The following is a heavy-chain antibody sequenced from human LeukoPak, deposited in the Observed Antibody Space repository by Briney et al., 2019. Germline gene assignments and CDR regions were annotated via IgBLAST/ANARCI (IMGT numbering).Heavy chain of an antibody. D-gene: IGHD3-16*01. Sequence: ESGPTLVKPTQTLTLTCTFSGFSLSTSGVGVGWIRQPPGKAPEWLALIYWDDDKPYSPSLKSRLTITKDTSKNQVVLTMTNMDPVDTGTYYCAHRPLGQAEFDPWGQGTLVTVSS. CDR1: GFSLSTSGVG. CDR2: IYWDDDK. CDR3: AHRPLGQAEFDP. J-gene: IGHJ5*02. V-gene: IGHV2-5*02.